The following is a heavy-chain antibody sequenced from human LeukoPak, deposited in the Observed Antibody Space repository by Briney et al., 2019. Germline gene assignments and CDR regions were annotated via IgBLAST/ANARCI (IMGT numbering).Heavy chain of an antibody. V-gene: IGHV1-69*06. CDR3: ARGGITGTTVYYYMDV. CDR2: IIPIFGTA. D-gene: IGHD1-7*01. Sequence: GSSVKVSCKASGGTFSSYAISWVRQAPGQGLEWMGGIIPIFGTANYAQKFQGRVTITADKSTSTAYMELSSLRSEDTAVYYCARGGITGTTVYYYMDVWGKGTTVTVSS. CDR1: GGTFSSYA. J-gene: IGHJ6*03.